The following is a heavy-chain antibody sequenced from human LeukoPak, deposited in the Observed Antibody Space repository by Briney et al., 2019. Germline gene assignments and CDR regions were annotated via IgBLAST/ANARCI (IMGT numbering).Heavy chain of an antibody. CDR2: IRSKAYGGTT. Sequence: GGSLTLSCTASGFTLGDYAIIWVRQATGEGLEWVGLIRSKAYGGTTEYAASVKRRFTISRDDSKSIAYLQRNSLKTEDTAVYYCTRDSRSRARGYFDYWGQGTLVTVSS. CDR1: GFTLGDYA. CDR3: TRDSRSRARGYFDY. V-gene: IGHV3-49*04. D-gene: IGHD3-10*01. J-gene: IGHJ4*02.